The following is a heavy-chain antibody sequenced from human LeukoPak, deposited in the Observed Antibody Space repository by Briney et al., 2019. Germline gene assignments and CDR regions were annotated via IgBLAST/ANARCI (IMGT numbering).Heavy chain of an antibody. CDR2: IYYSGST. CDR3: ARFRTITMVRDGWFDP. J-gene: IGHJ5*02. D-gene: IGHD3-10*01. CDR1: GGSISSYY. Sequence: PSETLSLTCTVSGGSISSYYWSWIRQPPGKGLEWIGYIYYSGSTNYNPSLKSRVTISVDTSKNQFSLKLSSVAAADTAVYYCARFRTITMVRDGWFDPWGQGTLVTVSS. V-gene: IGHV4-59*01.